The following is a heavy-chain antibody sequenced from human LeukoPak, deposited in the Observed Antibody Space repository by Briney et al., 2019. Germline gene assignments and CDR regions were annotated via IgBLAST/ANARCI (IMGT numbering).Heavy chain of an antibody. J-gene: IGHJ4*02. CDR3: ATYLRYFDWSYFDY. V-gene: IGHV1-24*01. CDR2: FDPEDGET. CDR1: GYTLTELS. Sequence: GASVKVSCKVSGYTLTELSMHWVRQAPGKGLEWMGGFDPEDGETIYAQKFQGRVTMTEDTSTDTAYMELSSLRSEDTAVYYCATYLRYFDWSYFDYWGQGTLVTVSS. D-gene: IGHD3-9*01.